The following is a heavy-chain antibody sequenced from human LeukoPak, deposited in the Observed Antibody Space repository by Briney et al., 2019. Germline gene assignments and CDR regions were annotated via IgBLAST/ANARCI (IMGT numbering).Heavy chain of an antibody. CDR2: IYHSGST. V-gene: IGHV4-4*02. Sequence: SETLSLTCAVSGGSISSSNWWSWVRQPPGKGLEWIGEIYHSGSTNYNPSLKSRVTISVDKSKNQFSLKLSSVTAADTAVYYCARDRAQQYSSSWYDYWGQGTLVTVSS. J-gene: IGHJ4*02. CDR3: ARDRAQQYSSSWYDY. D-gene: IGHD6-13*01. CDR1: GGSISSSNW.